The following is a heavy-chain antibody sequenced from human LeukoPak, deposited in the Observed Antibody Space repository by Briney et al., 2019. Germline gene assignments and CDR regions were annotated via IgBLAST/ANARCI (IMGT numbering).Heavy chain of an antibody. D-gene: IGHD3-3*01. J-gene: IGHJ6*02. Sequence: GESLKISCKGSGYSFTSYWIGWVRQMPGKGLEWMGIIYPGDSDTRYSPPFQGQVTISADKSISTAYLQWSSLKASDTAMYYCARLGYYTSYYYYGMDVWGQGTTVTVSS. V-gene: IGHV5-51*01. CDR3: ARLGYYTSYYYYGMDV. CDR1: GYSFTSYW. CDR2: IYPGDSDT.